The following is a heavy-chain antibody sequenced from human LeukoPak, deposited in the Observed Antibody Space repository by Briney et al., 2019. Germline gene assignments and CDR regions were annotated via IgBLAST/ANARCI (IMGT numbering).Heavy chain of an antibody. Sequence: GASVKVFCKASGYTFTGYYMHWVRQAPGQGLEWMGWINPNSGGTNYAQKLQGRVTMTTDTSTSTAYMELRSLRSDDTAVYYCARGPAAGGQSLYYWGQGTLVTVSS. D-gene: IGHD3-16*01. CDR2: INPNSGGT. J-gene: IGHJ4*02. CDR1: GYTFTGYY. CDR3: ARGPAAGGQSLYY. V-gene: IGHV1-2*02.